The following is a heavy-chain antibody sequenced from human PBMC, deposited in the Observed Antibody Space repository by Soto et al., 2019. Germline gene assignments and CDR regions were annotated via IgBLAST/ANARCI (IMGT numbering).Heavy chain of an antibody. CDR3: GPQILWYGETPTFVT. CDR2: TSSDGTDN. V-gene: IGHV3-30*04. CDR1: GFTFSSYA. D-gene: IGHD3-10*01. Sequence: QVQLVESGGGVILPGGSLRLSCAASGFTFSSYAMHWVRQAPGTGPEWVAATSSDGTDNVYADSVSGRFTISRDNSKNTLYLQMNSLRAEDTAVYYCGPQILWYGETPTFVTWGQGTLVSVSS. J-gene: IGHJ4*02.